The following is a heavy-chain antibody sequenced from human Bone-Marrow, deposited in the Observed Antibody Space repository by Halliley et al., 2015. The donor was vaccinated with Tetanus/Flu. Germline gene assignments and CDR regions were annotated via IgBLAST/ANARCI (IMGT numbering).Heavy chain of an antibody. CDR3: ARDRGGYYYDSSGSDDAFDI. CDR2: IWFDGSNK. CDR1: GVTFSSSG. J-gene: IGHJ3*02. Sequence: SGVTFSSSGMHWVRQAPGKGLEWAAVIWFDGSNKYYADSVKGRFTISRDNSKNTLYLQMNSLRAEDTGVYYCARDRGGYYYDSSGSDDAFDIWGQGTMVTVSS. V-gene: IGHV3-33*01. D-gene: IGHD3-22*01.